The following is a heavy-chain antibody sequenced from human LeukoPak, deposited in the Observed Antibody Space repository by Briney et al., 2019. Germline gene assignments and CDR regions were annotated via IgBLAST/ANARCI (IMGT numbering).Heavy chain of an antibody. V-gene: IGHV1-2*02. D-gene: IGHD2-15*01. CDR2: INPNSGGT. CDR1: GYTFTGYY. CDR3: ARDQTPYCSGGSRYEPGP. Sequence: ASVKVSCKASGYTFTGYYMHWVRQAPGQGLEWMGWINPNSGGTNHAQKSQGRVTMTRDTSLNTAYMELSRLRSDDTAVYYCARDQTPYCSGGSRYEPGPWGQGTLVTVSS. J-gene: IGHJ5*02.